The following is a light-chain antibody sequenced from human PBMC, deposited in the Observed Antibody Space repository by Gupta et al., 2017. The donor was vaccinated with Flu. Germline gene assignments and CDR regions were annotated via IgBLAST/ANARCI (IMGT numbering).Light chain of an antibody. CDR2: GAS. V-gene: IGKV3-15*01. CDR1: LSVSSN. Sequence: EIVMTQSPATLSVSPGDRVTLSCRASLSVSSNLAWYQQKFGQAPRLLIYGASTRATGIPARFSGSGSGTEFTLTISSRQSEDFALYYCQQHDNWHWTFGQGTKVEIK. J-gene: IGKJ1*01. CDR3: QQHDNWHWT.